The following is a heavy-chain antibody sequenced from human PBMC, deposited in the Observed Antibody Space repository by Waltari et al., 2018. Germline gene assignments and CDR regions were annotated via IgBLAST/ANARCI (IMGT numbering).Heavy chain of an antibody. J-gene: IGHJ4*02. CDR2: INHSGST. D-gene: IGHD1-26*01. CDR1: GGSFSGYY. Sequence: QVQLQQWGAGLLKPSETLSLTCAVYGGSFSGYYWSWIRQPPGKGLEWIGEINHSGSTNYNPSLKSRVTISVDTSKNQFSLKLSSVTAADTAVYYCATPGGSYYGLFDYWGQGTLVTVSS. CDR3: ATPGGSYYGLFDY. V-gene: IGHV4-34*01.